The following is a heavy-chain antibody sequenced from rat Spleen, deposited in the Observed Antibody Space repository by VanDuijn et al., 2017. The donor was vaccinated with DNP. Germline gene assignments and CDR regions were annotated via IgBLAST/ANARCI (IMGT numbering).Heavy chain of an antibody. CDR1: GFTFSDYY. CDR3: ARGPTTPGFDY. Sequence: EVQLVESDGGLVQPGRSLKLSCAASGFTFSDYYMAWVRQAPTKGLEWVATISYDGSSTYYRDSVKGRFTISRDNAKSTLYLQMDSLRSEDTATYYCARGPTTPGFDYWGQGVMVTVSS. CDR2: ISYDGSST. V-gene: IGHV5-29*01. J-gene: IGHJ2*01. D-gene: IGHD1-10*01.